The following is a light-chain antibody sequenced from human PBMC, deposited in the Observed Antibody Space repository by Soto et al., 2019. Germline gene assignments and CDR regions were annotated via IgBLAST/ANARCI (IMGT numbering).Light chain of an antibody. CDR1: TGAVTSGYY. J-gene: IGLJ2*01. CDR2: STS. V-gene: IGLV7-43*01. CDR3: LIYSGGAQV. Sequence: QAVVTQEPSLTVSLGGTVTLTCASSTGAVTSGYYPNGFQQKPGQAPRGLIYSTSNKHSWTPARFSGSLLGGKAALTLSGVQPEDEAEYYCLIYSGGAQVFGGGTKLTVL.